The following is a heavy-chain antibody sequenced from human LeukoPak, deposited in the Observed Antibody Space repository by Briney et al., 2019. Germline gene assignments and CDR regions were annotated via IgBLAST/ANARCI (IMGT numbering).Heavy chain of an antibody. J-gene: IGHJ4*02. CDR3: ARDSSSWATRFDY. CDR2: IYYSGST. Sequence: SETLSLTCTVSGGFISSSSYYWGWIRQPPGKGLERIGSIYYSGSTYYNPSLKSRVTISVDTSKNQFSLKLSSVTAADTAVYSCARDSSSWATRFDYWGQGTLVTVSS. D-gene: IGHD6-13*01. V-gene: IGHV4-39*02. CDR1: GGFISSSSYY.